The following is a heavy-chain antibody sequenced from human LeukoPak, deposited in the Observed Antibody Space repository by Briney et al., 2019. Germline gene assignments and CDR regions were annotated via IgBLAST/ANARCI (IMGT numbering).Heavy chain of an antibody. Sequence: GGSLRLSCAASGFIFSSYAMSWVRQAPGKGLEWVSAISGSGGSTYYADSVKGRFTISRDNSKNTLYLQMNSLRAEDTAVYYCAKFHSSGWYYFDYWGQGTLVTVSS. D-gene: IGHD6-19*01. CDR1: GFIFSSYA. CDR2: ISGSGGST. CDR3: AKFHSSGWYYFDY. J-gene: IGHJ4*02. V-gene: IGHV3-23*01.